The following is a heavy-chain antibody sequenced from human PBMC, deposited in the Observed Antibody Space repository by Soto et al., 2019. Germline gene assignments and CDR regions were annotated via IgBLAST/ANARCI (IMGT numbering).Heavy chain of an antibody. CDR2: IWYNGSNK. J-gene: IGHJ4*02. Sequence: GGSLRLSCAASGFTFSSYGMHWVRQAPGKGLEWVAVIWYNGSNKYYADSVKGRFTISRDNSKNTLYPQMNSLRAEDTAVYYCARDHDPYCTNGVCPPGYWGQGTLVTVSS. V-gene: IGHV3-33*01. D-gene: IGHD2-8*01. CDR3: ARDHDPYCTNGVCPPGY. CDR1: GFTFSSYG.